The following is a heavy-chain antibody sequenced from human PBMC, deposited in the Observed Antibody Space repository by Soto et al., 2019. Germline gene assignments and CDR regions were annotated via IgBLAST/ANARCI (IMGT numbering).Heavy chain of an antibody. CDR2: LYWDDDN. Sequence: XGPRLVNPTQALALTCTFSGFSLRTTGVGVGWIRQPPGKALEWLALLYWDDDNRYNPSLKSRLTLTKDTSKSQVVLTLTNVDPADTATYYCAHNPPQDSGAFDIWGQGTMVTVSS. CDR1: GFSLRTTGVG. J-gene: IGHJ3*02. D-gene: IGHD6-19*01. CDR3: AHNPPQDSGAFDI. V-gene: IGHV2-5*02.